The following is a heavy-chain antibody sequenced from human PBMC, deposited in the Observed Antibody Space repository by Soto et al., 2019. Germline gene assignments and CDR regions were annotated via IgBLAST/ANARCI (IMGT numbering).Heavy chain of an antibody. V-gene: IGHV4-59*01. J-gene: IGHJ4*02. CDR2: FSYSGSS. CDR1: GGSITSDH. D-gene: IGHD6-25*01. Sequence: SETLSLTCTVSGGSITSDHWSWIRQPPGKGLEWIGYFSYSGSSNYNPSLKTRVTISVDTSKNQFSLKLSSVTAADTAVYYCAGDTQRDYFDSWGQGTLVTVSS. CDR3: AGDTQRDYFDS.